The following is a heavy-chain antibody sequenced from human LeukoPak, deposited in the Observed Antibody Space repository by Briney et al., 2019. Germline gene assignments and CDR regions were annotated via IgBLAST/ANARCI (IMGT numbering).Heavy chain of an antibody. CDR1: GGSISSYY. CDR2: IYYSGST. Sequence: PPETLSLTCTVSGGSISSYYWSWLRQPPGKGLEWIGYIYYSGSTNYNPSLKSRVTISVDTSKNQFSLKLSSVTAADTAVYYCARGGYSSSSFCFDYWGQGTLVTVSS. J-gene: IGHJ4*02. V-gene: IGHV4-59*01. CDR3: ARGGYSSSSFCFDY. D-gene: IGHD6-13*01.